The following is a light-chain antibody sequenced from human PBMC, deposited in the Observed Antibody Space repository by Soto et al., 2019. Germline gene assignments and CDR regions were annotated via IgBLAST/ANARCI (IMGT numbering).Light chain of an antibody. V-gene: IGKV1-33*01. CDR3: QQYDNIPRIP. Sequence: DIQMTQSPSSLSASVGDRVTITCQASQDISNYLNWYQQKPGKAPKLLIYDASNLETGVPSRFSGSGSGTDFTFTISSLQPEDIATYYCQQYDNIPRIPFGQGTRLEIK. CDR1: QDISNY. J-gene: IGKJ5*01. CDR2: DAS.